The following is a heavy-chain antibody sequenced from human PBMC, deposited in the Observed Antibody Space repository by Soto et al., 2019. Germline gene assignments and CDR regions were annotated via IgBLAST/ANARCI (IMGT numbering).Heavy chain of an antibody. Sequence: QVQLQESGPGLVKPSETLSLTCTVSGGSISSYYWSWIRQPPGKGLEWIGYIYYSGSTNYNPSLKSRVTISVDTSKHQCSLRLSSVTAADTAVYYCARGTSKQQLVLLYWGQGTLVIVAS. CDR1: GGSISSYY. D-gene: IGHD6-13*01. J-gene: IGHJ4*02. CDR2: IYYSGST. V-gene: IGHV4-59*01. CDR3: ARGTSKQQLVLLY.